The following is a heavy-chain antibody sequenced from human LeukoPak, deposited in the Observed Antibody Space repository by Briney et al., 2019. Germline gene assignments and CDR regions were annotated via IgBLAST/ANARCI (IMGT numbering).Heavy chain of an antibody. Sequence: GGSLRLSGVDSGFTFTNAWMSWVRQAPGKGLEWTGRIKSKTDGETTNYAEPVRGRFTISRDDSKSAVYLQMNSLKIEDTAVYYCTTDLGTYYHGSQRLIPIDYWGQGTLVTVSS. CDR3: TTDLGTYYHGSQRLIPIDY. CDR1: GFTFTNAW. J-gene: IGHJ4*02. D-gene: IGHD3-10*01. CDR2: IKSKTDGETT. V-gene: IGHV3-15*01.